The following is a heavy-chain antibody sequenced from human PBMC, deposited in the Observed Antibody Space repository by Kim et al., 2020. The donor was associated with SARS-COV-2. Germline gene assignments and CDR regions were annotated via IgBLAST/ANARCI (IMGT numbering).Heavy chain of an antibody. D-gene: IGHD3-10*01. Sequence: YTPSRKSRVTISVDTSKIQFSLKLSSVTAADTAVYYCARHKNLSGSYIDYWGQGTLVTVSS. V-gene: IGHV4-59*08. CDR3: ARHKNLSGSYIDY. J-gene: IGHJ4*02.